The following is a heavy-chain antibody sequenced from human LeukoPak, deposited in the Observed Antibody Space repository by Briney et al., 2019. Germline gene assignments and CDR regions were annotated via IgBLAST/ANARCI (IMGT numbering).Heavy chain of an antibody. V-gene: IGHV3-74*01. CDR2: INTDGSST. CDR1: GFPFSSYW. Sequence: GGSLRLSCAASGFPFSSYWMLWVRQAPGKGLVWVSRINTDGSSTNYADSVKGRFTVSRDNTKNTLYLQMNSLRAEDTAVYYCATGRGTPLGFWGQGALVTVSS. CDR3: ATGRGTPLGF. J-gene: IGHJ4*02. D-gene: IGHD1-26*01.